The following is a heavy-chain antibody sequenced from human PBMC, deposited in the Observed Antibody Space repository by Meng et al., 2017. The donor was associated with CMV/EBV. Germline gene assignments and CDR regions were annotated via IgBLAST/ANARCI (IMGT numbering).Heavy chain of an antibody. Sequence: QLQLQQWGAGLVKPSETLYRTCSVYGGSFCGYYWSWIRQPPGKGLEWIGEINHSGSTNYNPSLKSRVTISVDTSKNQFSLKLSSVTAADTAVYYCARGVGGWFDPWGQGTLVTVSS. CDR3: ARGVGGWFDP. J-gene: IGHJ5*02. CDR2: INHSGST. CDR1: GGSFCGYY. V-gene: IGHV4-34*01. D-gene: IGHD1-26*01.